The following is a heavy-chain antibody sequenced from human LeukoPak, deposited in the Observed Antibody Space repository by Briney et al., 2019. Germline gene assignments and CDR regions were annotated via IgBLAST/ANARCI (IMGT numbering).Heavy chain of an antibody. CDR3: AELGITMIGGV. Sequence: GGSLRLSCTASGFTFSNYWMHWVRQAPGKGLVWVSRVSGDGSITDYADSVKGRFTISRDNAKNTLYLQMNSLRAEDTAVYYCAELGITMIGGVWGKGTTVTISS. CDR2: VSGDGSIT. J-gene: IGHJ6*04. CDR1: GFTFSNYW. V-gene: IGHV3-74*01. D-gene: IGHD3-10*02.